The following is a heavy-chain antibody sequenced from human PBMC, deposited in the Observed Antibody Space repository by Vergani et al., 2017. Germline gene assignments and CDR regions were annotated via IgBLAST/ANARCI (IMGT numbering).Heavy chain of an antibody. J-gene: IGHJ6*02. V-gene: IGHV3-33*01. CDR2: IWYDGSNK. D-gene: IGHD6-19*01. Sequence: QVQLVESGGGVVQPGRSLRLSCAASGFTFSSYGMHWVRQAPGKGLEWVAVIWYDGSNKYYADSVKCRFTISRDNSKNTLYLKMNSLRAEDTAVYYCARDRGIAVAADYYYYGMDVWGQGTTVTVSS. CDR1: GFTFSSYG. CDR3: ARDRGIAVAADYYYYGMDV.